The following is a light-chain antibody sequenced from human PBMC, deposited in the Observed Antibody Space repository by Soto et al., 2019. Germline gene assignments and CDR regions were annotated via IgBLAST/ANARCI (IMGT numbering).Light chain of an antibody. V-gene: IGKV1-5*03. CDR3: QQYKRYPIT. Sequence: DIQMTQSPSTLSASVGDRVTITCRASQSINSWLAWYQQKPGKAPNLLIYKASSLESGVPSRFSGGESGTEFTLTISSLQPDAFATYYCQQYKRYPITFGGGTKVEIK. CDR1: QSINSW. J-gene: IGKJ4*01. CDR2: KAS.